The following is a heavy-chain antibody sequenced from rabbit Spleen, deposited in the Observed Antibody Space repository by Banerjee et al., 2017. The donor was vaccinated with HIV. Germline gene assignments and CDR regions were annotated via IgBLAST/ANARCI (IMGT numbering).Heavy chain of an antibody. J-gene: IGHJ6*01. Sequence: QEQLVESGGGLVQPEGSLTLTCTASGFSFSSSYYMCWVRQAPGKGPEWIACIDSGSSGFTYFANWAKGRFTISKTSSTTVTLQMTSLTAADTATYFCARDSGTSFSSYGMDLWGPGTLVTVS. V-gene: IGHV1S45*01. CDR1: GFSFSSSYY. CDR3: ARDSGTSFSSYGMDL. D-gene: IGHD8-1*01. CDR2: IDSGSSGFT.